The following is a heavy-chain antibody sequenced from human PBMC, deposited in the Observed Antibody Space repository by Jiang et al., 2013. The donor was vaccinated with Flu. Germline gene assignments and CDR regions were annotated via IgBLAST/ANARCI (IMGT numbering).Heavy chain of an antibody. J-gene: IGHJ6*02. CDR3: ARAVAQNLYYFYGGMDV. CDR1: GDSVSSSSAA. D-gene: IGHD6-19*01. Sequence: GPGLVKPSQTLSLTCAISGDSVSSSSAAWTWIRQSPSRGLEWLGRTYYMSKWFNDYAESVKSRITINPDTSKNQFTLQLMSVTPEDTALYFCARAVAQNLYYFYGGMDVWGQGTTVTVSS. V-gene: IGHV6-1*01. CDR2: TYYMSKWFN.